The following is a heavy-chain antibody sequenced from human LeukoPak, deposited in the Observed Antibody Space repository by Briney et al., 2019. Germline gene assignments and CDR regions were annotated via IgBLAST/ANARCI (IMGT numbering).Heavy chain of an antibody. CDR3: ARGADGGSGNLADYFDC. D-gene: IGHD3-10*01. CDR1: GFTFSNYA. J-gene: IGHJ4*02. Sequence: GGSLRLSCAASGFTFSNYAMHWVRQAPGKGLEWVAVISYHGMNKFYADSVKGRFTISRDSSKYALYLQMNSLRPEDTAVYFCARGADGGSGNLADYFDCWGQGSPVTVSS. V-gene: IGHV3-30*04. CDR2: ISYHGMNK.